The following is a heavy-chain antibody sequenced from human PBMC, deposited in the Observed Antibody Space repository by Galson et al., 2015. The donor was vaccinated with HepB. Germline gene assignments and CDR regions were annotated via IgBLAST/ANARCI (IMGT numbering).Heavy chain of an antibody. CDR1: GFTFSNAW. J-gene: IGHJ4*02. Sequence: SLRLSCAASGFTFSNAWMSWVRQAPGKGLEWVGRIKSKTDGGTTDYAAPVKGRFTISRDDSKNTLYLQMNSLKTEDTAVYYCTTDSGGGYSYGIFDYWGQGTLVTVSS. V-gene: IGHV3-15*01. CDR3: TTDSGGGYSYGIFDY. D-gene: IGHD5-18*01. CDR2: IKSKTDGGTT.